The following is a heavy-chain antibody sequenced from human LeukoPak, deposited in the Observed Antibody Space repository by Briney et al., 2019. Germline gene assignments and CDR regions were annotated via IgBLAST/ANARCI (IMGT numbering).Heavy chain of an antibody. CDR2: IVPSGGTT. CDR1: GFTFSSYG. D-gene: IGHD3-9*01. Sequence: PGGSLRLSCAASGFTFSSYGMNWVRQAPGKGLEWVSGIVPSGGTTYYADSVKGRFTVSRDNSKNTLYLQMNSLRAEDTAVYYCARDRGDYDILTALVEYYFDYWGQGTLVTVSS. J-gene: IGHJ4*02. V-gene: IGHV3-23*01. CDR3: ARDRGDYDILTALVEYYFDY.